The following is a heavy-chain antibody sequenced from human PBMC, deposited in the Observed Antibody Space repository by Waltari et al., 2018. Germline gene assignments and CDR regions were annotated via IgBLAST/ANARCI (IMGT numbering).Heavy chain of an antibody. CDR2: MWFDGSEK. CDR3: AKDAFGNTYLDF. D-gene: IGHD2-2*02. V-gene: IGHV3-30*02. J-gene: IGHJ4*02. CDR1: GFTFSHFG. Sequence: QVNLVESGGGVVQPGGSLRLSCATSGFTFSHFGMHWVRQAPGKGLEWVALMWFDGSEKFYADSGRGRFTISRDNSARTLYLDMDSLRLDDTAMYYCAKDAFGNTYLDFWGQGTLVTVSS.